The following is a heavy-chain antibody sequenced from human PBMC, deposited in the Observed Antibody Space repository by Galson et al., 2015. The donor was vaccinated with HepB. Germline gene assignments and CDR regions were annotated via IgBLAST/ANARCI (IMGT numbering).Heavy chain of an antibody. V-gene: IGHV3-7*01. CDR1: GFTFSSYW. Sequence: SLRLSCAASGFTFSSYWMSWVRQAPGKGLEWVANIKQDGSEKYYTDSVKGRFTISRDNSKNTLYLQMNSLRAEDTAVYYCAKGNVEMATRQTGYFQHWGQGTLVSVSS. J-gene: IGHJ1*01. CDR2: IKQDGSEK. CDR3: AKGNVEMATRQTGYFQH. D-gene: IGHD5-24*01.